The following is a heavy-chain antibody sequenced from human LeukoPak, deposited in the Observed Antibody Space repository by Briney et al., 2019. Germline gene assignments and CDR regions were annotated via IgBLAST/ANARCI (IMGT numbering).Heavy chain of an antibody. Sequence: GESLKISCKGSGYTFTSYWIGWVRQMPGKGLEWMGVIYPGDSDTRYSPSFEGQVTISADKSISTAYLQWSSLKASDTAMYYRVRSATMGDLWGQGTLVTVSS. V-gene: IGHV5-51*01. CDR2: IYPGDSDT. CDR1: GYTFTSYW. D-gene: IGHD5-12*01. CDR3: VRSATMGDL. J-gene: IGHJ4*02.